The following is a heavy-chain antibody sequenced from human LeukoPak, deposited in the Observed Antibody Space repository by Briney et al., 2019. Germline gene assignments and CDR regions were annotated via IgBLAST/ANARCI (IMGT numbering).Heavy chain of an antibody. D-gene: IGHD2-2*02. CDR1: GFTVSSNY. J-gene: IGHJ4*02. Sequence: GGSLRLSCAASGFTVSSNYMSWVRQAPGKGLEWVSAISGSGGSTYYADSVKGRFTISRDNSKNTLYLQMNSLRAEDTAVYYCAKEPYCSSTSCYSKGYEDYWGQGTLVTVSS. V-gene: IGHV3-23*01. CDR2: ISGSGGST. CDR3: AKEPYCSSTSCYSKGYEDY.